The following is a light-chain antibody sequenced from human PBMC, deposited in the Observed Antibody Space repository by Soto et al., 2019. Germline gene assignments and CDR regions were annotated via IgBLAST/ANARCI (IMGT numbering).Light chain of an antibody. J-gene: IGKJ4*01. Sequence: DVQMTQSPSSLSASVGDRVTITCRASQDINSYLAWYQQKPGNAPKSLIYAASILQTGVPSRFSGSESWTYFTLTINNLQPEDSETYYCQQYNIYPLSFGGGPKVEIK. CDR3: QQYNIYPLS. CDR2: AAS. CDR1: QDINSY. V-gene: IGKV1D-16*01.